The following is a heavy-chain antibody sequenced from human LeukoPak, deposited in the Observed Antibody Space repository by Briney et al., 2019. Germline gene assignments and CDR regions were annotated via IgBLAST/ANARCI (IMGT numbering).Heavy chain of an antibody. J-gene: IGHJ4*02. CDR3: ARALYYYDRWFDY. V-gene: IGHV4-61*01. D-gene: IGHD3-22*01. CDR1: GGSIGSGSYY. Sequence: SETLSLTCTVSGGSIGSGSYYWSWIRQPPGKGLEWIGYIYYSGSTNYNPSLKSRVTISVDTSKNQFSLSLSSVTAADTAVYYCARALYYYDRWFDYWGQGTLVTVSS. CDR2: IYYSGST.